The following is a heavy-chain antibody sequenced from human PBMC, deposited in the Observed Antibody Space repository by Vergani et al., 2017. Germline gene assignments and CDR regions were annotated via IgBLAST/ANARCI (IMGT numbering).Heavy chain of an antibody. CDR1: GGSISSYY. J-gene: IGHJ6*03. V-gene: IGHV4-59*01. D-gene: IGHD6-6*01. CDR3: ARRSYSGSSPYYYYYYYMDV. CDR2: IYYSGST. Sequence: QVQLQESGPGLVKPSDTLSLTCTVSGGSISSYYWSWIRQPPGKGLEWIGYIYYSGSTNYNPSHKSRVTISVDTAKNQFSLKLRSVTAADTAVYYCARRSYSGSSPYYYYYYYMDVWGKGTTVTVSS.